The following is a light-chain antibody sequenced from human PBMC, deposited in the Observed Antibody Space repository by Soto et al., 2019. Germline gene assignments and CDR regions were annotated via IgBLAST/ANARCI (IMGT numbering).Light chain of an antibody. V-gene: IGKV1-5*01. CDR2: DAS. CDR1: QGITTW. Sequence: DIQLTQSPSTLSASVGDRVTITCRASQGITTWLAWYQQKPGKAPNLLIYDASRLETGVPSRFSGSGSGTEFTLTISSLQPDDFATYYCQQFDSYTLTFGGGTKVEIK. J-gene: IGKJ4*01. CDR3: QQFDSYTLT.